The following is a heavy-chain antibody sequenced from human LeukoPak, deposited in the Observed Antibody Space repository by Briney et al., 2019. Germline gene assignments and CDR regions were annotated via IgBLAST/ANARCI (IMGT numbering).Heavy chain of an antibody. J-gene: IGHJ3*02. CDR3: ARRSGTYHAFDI. CDR2: IYDSGST. D-gene: IGHD1-26*01. V-gene: IGHV4-30-2*01. CDR1: GGSISSGGYS. Sequence: SETLSLTCAVSGGSISSGGYSWSWIRQPPGKGLEWIGYIYDSGSTYYNPSLKSRVTISLDRSKNQFSLKLSSVTAADTAVYYCARRSGTYHAFDIWGQGTMVTVSS.